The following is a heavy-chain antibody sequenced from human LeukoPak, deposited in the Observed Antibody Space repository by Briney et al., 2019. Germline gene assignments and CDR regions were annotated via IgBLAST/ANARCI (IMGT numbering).Heavy chain of an antibody. CDR2: VYYSGST. CDR3: ARVTLSDLYYYYYMDV. V-gene: IGHV4-59*01. Sequence: SETLSLTCTASGGSISSYYWSWIRQPPGKGLEWIGYVYYSGSTNYNPSLKSRVTISLDTSKNQFSLKLSSVTAADTAMYYCARVTLSDLYYYYYMDVWGKGTTVTVSS. J-gene: IGHJ6*03. D-gene: IGHD3-16*02. CDR1: GGSISSYY.